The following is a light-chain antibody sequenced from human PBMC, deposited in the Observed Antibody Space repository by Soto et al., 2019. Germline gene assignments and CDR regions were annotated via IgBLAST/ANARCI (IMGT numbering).Light chain of an antibody. V-gene: IGKV3-20*01. CDR1: QSLSNTY. Sequence: EILLTQSPGTLSLSPGERATLSCRTSQSLSNTYLAWYQQKPGQAPRLLIFDASTRATVIPDRFSGSGSGTDFTLTISRLEHEDFAVYYCQLYGVSPKTFGQGTNVEVK. CDR2: DAS. J-gene: IGKJ1*01. CDR3: QLYGVSPKT.